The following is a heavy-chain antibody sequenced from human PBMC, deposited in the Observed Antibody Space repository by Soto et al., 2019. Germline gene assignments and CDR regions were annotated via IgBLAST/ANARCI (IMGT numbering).Heavy chain of an antibody. CDR2: IYWDDDK. Sequence: ESGPTLVNPTQTLTLTCTFSGFSLSTSGVGVGWIRQPPGKALEWLALIYWDDDKRYSPSLKSRLTITKDTSKNQVVLTMTNMDPVDTATYYCAHSFSYYDILTGSPNWFDPWGHGTLVTVSS. CDR3: AHSFSYYDILTGSPNWFDP. V-gene: IGHV2-5*02. CDR1: GFSLSTSGVG. J-gene: IGHJ5*02. D-gene: IGHD3-9*01.